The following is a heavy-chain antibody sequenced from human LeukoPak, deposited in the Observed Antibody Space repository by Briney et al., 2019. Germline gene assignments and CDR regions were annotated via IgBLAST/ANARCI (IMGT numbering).Heavy chain of an antibody. D-gene: IGHD6-6*01. CDR1: GGSTSSYY. CDR3: ARGIAARPFDY. V-gene: IGHV4-59*01. CDR2: IYYSGST. Sequence: SETLSLTCTVSGGSTSSYYWSWIRQPPGKGLEWIGYIYYSGSTNYNPSLKSRVTISVDTSKNQFSLKLSSVTAADTAVYYCARGIAARPFDYWGQGTLVTVSS. J-gene: IGHJ4*02.